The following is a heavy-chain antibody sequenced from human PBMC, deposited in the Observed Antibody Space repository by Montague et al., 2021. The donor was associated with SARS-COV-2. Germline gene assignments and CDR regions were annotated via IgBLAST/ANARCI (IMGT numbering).Heavy chain of an antibody. CDR3: GVVPLDAFDI. J-gene: IGHJ3*02. V-gene: IGHV3-21*01. CDR1: GFTFSSYS. Sequence: SLRLSCAASGFTFSSYSMNWVRQAPGKGLEWVSSISSSSSYIYYADSVKGRFTISRDNTKNSLYLQMNSLRAEDTAVYYCGVVPLDAFDIWGQGTMVTVSS. CDR2: ISSSSSYI. D-gene: IGHD2-15*01.